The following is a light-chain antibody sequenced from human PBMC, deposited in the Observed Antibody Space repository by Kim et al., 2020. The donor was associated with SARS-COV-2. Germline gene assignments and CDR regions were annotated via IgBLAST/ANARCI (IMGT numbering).Light chain of an antibody. CDR1: SSDVGGYDF. V-gene: IGLV2-11*01. Sequence: GQSVTGSCTGTSSDVGGYDFVSWYQHYPGKAPKLIIYDVTKRPSGVPDRFSGSKSGNTAFLIISGLQAEDEADYYCCSYAGSYTYVFAAGTKVTVL. CDR3: CSYAGSYTYV. J-gene: IGLJ1*01. CDR2: DVT.